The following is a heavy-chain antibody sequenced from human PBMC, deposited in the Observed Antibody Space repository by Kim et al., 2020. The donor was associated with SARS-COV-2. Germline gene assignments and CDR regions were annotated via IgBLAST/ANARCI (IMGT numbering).Heavy chain of an antibody. V-gene: IGHV3-21*01. Sequence: TGTYSSYAASVKGRFTISRDNAQNSLFLQINSLRAEDTAVYYCAKGAGGPWGQGTLVTVSS. CDR3: AKGAGGP. D-gene: IGHD6-13*01. J-gene: IGHJ5*02. CDR2: TGTYS.